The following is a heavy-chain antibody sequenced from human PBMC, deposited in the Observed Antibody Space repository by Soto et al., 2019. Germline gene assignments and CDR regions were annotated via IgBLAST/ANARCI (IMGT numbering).Heavy chain of an antibody. CDR2: IKSVPDGGKT. CDR3: TTVANYFGSGSSVRDY. J-gene: IGHJ4*02. D-gene: IGHD3-10*01. V-gene: IGHV3-15*01. Sequence: MSWVRQAPGKGLEWLGRIKSVPDGGKTDYAAPVKGRFTISRDDSQSIMYLQMDRLRTEDSAIYYCTTVANYFGSGSSVRDYWCLGTVGTVSS.